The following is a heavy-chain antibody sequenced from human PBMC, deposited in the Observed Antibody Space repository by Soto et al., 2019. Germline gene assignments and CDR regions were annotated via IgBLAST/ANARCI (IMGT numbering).Heavy chain of an antibody. D-gene: IGHD5-12*01. CDR1: GGSVSNTNW. CDR2: IHHSGGT. CDR3: TENSAYALDY. V-gene: IGHV4-4*02. J-gene: IGHJ4*02. Sequence: QVQLQESGPGLVKPSGTLSLSCAVSGGSVSNTNWWSWVRQSPGNGLEWIGEIHHSGGTSYNPSLESRATLSVDKSKSELSLRLNYVPASDTAVYYCTENSAYALDYWGLGILFPVSS.